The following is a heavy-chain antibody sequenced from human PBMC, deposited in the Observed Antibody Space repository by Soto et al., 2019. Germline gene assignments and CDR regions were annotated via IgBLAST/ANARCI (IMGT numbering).Heavy chain of an antibody. CDR3: ASDRLYYDSSGYYDY. D-gene: IGHD3-22*01. V-gene: IGHV3-33*01. CDR2: IWDDGSNK. J-gene: IGHJ4*02. CDR1: GFTFSSYG. Sequence: QVQLVESGGGVVQPGRSLRLSCAASGFTFSSYGMHWVRQAPGKGLEWVAVIWDDGSNKYYADSVKGRFTISRDNTKNTLYVQMNSLRAEDTAVYYCASDRLYYDSSGYYDYWGQGTLVTVSS.